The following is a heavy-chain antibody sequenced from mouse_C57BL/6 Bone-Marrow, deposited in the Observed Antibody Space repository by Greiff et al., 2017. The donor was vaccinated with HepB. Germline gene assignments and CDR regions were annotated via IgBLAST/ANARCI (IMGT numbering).Heavy chain of an antibody. CDR3: TRPLDYYGSSHWYFDV. CDR2: IDPENGDT. V-gene: IGHV14-4*01. J-gene: IGHJ1*03. D-gene: IGHD1-1*01. CDR1: GFNIKDDY. Sequence: VQLQQPGAELVRPGASVKLSCTASGFNIKDDYMHWVKQRPEQGLEWIGWIDPENGDTEYASKFQGKATITEDTSSNTAYLQLSSLTSEATAVYYCTRPLDYYGSSHWYFDVWGTGTTVTVSS.